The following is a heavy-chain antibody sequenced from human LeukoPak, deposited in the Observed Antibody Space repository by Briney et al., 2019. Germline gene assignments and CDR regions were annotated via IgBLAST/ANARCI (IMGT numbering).Heavy chain of an antibody. CDR3: ARGDSETGNYKSGFDH. V-gene: IGHV3-33*01. CDR1: GFTFRSYG. CDR2: IWYDGSNK. D-gene: IGHD1-7*01. Sequence: GRSLRLSCSASGFTFRSYGMHCVPQSPGKGPEWVAVIWYDGSNKYYAESVKGRFTISRDNSKNTLYLQMNSLRAEDTAVDYCARGDSETGNYKSGFDHWGQGTLVTVSS. J-gene: IGHJ5*02.